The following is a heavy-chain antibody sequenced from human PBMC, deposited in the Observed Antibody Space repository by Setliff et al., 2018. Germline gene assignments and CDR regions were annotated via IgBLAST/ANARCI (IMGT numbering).Heavy chain of an antibody. V-gene: IGHV4-39*01. CDR3: GRGFSRIEGWGNWFDP. CDR1: GGSVSNSGFF. Sequence: SETLSLTCTVSGGSVSNSGFFWVWLRQATGKGVVWNGNIYNSGSSNYNTSLKSRLIITPDTSKNQISLKLTSVTAAATAVYYCGRGFSRIEGWGNWFDPWGQGILVTVSS. J-gene: IGHJ5*02. CDR2: IYNSGSS. D-gene: IGHD2-15*01.